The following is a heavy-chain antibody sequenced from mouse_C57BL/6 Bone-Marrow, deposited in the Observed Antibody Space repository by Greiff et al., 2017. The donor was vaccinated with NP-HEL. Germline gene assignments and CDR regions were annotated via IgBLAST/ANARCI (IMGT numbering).Heavy chain of an antibody. Sequence: VQLQQPGAELVKPGASVKMSCKASGYTFTSYWITWVKQRPGQGLEWIGDIYPGSGSTNYNEKFKSKATLTVDTSSSTAYMQLSSLTSEDSAVYYYARESDYDGALDYGGQGTTLTVTA. D-gene: IGHD2-4*01. V-gene: IGHV1-55*01. CDR2: IYPGSGST. CDR1: GYTFTSYW. J-gene: IGHJ2*01. CDR3: ARESDYDGALDY.